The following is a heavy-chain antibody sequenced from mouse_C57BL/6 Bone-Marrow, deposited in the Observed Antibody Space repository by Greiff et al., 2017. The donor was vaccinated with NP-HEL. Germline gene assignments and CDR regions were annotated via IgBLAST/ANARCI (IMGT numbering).Heavy chain of an antibody. CDR2: IHPNSGST. Sequence: VKLQQPGAELVKPGASVKLSCKASGYTFTSYWMHWVKQRPGQGLEWIGMIHPNSGSTNYNEKFKSKATLTVDKSSSTAYMQLSSLTSEDSAVYYCAWGSSSWYFDVWGTGTTVTVSS. D-gene: IGHD1-1*01. J-gene: IGHJ1*03. CDR3: AWGSSSWYFDV. CDR1: GYTFTSYW. V-gene: IGHV1-64*01.